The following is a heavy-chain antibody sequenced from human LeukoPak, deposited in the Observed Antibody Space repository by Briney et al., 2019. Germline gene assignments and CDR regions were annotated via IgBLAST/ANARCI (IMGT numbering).Heavy chain of an antibody. D-gene: IGHD1-14*01. Sequence: GGSLRLSCAASGFTFSGSWMSWVRQAPGKGLEWVADMNPDGSAKVYVDSVKGRFTISRDNAKNSLYLLMDSLRAEDTAVYYCARDPNHGALDIWGQGTLVTVSS. J-gene: IGHJ3*02. CDR3: ARDPNHGALDI. CDR1: GFTFSGSW. CDR2: MNPDGSAK. V-gene: IGHV3-7*01.